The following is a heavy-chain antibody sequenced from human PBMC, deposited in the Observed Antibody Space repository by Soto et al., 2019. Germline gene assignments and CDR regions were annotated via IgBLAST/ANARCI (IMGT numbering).Heavy chain of an antibody. D-gene: IGHD5-12*01. J-gene: IGHJ6*02. Sequence: GESLKISCKGSGYSFTSYWIGWVRQMPGKGLEWMGIIHPGDSDTRYSPSFQGQVTISADKSISTVHLQWSSLKASDTATYYCARRGYSGYELYGMDVGAQGTRVTVSS. CDR2: IHPGDSDT. CDR1: GYSFTSYW. V-gene: IGHV5-51*01. CDR3: ARRGYSGYELYGMDV.